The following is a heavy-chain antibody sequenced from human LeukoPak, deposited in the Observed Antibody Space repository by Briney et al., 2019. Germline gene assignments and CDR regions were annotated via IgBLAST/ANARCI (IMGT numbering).Heavy chain of an antibody. Sequence: ASVKVSCKASGGTFSSYAISWVRQAPGQGLEWMGGIIPIFGTANYAQKFQGRVTITTDESTSTAYMELSSLRSEDTAVYYCARAVSYYHDSSGYYSYYFDYWGQGTLVTVSS. CDR2: IIPIFGTA. D-gene: IGHD3-22*01. V-gene: IGHV1-69*05. J-gene: IGHJ4*02. CDR3: ARAVSYYHDSSGYYSYYFDY. CDR1: GGTFSSYA.